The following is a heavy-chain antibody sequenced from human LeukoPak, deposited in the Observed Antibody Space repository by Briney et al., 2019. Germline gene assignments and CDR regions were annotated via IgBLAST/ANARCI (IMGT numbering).Heavy chain of an antibody. CDR2: ITTSNDKT. CDR3: ARRSGSHGDY. Sequence: ASVKVSCKASGYTFTGYYMHWVRQAPGQGLEWMGWITTSNDKTNYAQKFQGRVSMTTDISTSTAYMEFRSLRSDDTALYYCARRSGSHGDYWGQGTLVTVSS. J-gene: IGHJ4*02. V-gene: IGHV1-18*04. D-gene: IGHD1-26*01. CDR1: GYTFTGYY.